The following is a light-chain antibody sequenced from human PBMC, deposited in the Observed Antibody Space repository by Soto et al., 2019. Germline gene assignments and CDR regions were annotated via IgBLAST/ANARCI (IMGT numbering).Light chain of an antibody. Sequence: EIVLTQSPATLSLSPGERATLSCTASQSVSSYLAWYQQKPGQAPRLLIYDASNRATGIPARFSGSGSGTDFTLTISRLEPEDFAVYYCQQYGSSPWTFGQGTKVDIK. CDR3: QQYGSSPWT. J-gene: IGKJ1*01. CDR1: QSVSSY. V-gene: IGKV3-11*01. CDR2: DAS.